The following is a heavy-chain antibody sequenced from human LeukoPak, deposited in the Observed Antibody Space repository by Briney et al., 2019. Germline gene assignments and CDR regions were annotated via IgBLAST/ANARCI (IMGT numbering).Heavy chain of an antibody. CDR1: GYTFSNFG. D-gene: IGHD2-2*01. V-gene: IGHV1-18*01. J-gene: IGHJ4*02. CDR3: ARDGTSTDDY. CDR2: ISGNNDNP. Sequence: GASVKVSCKTPGYTFSNFGINWVRQAPGQGLEWMGWISGNNDNPNYGQKFQGRFTVTTDSSTSTAYMELRNLRFDDTAVYYCARDGTSTDDYWGQGTLVTVSS.